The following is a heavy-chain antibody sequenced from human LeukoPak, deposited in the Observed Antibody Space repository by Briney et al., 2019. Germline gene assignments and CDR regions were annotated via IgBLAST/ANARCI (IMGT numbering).Heavy chain of an antibody. CDR2: ISGSSSYI. Sequence: PGGSLRLSCAAPGFMFHDYAIHWVRQAPGKGLEWVSSISGSSSYIYHADSVKGRFTISRDNAKNSLFLQMNSLRAEDTAVYYCASPKNYYDSSGYFLGSPPDYWGQGTLVTVSS. V-gene: IGHV3-21*01. CDR3: ASPKNYYDSSGYFLGSPPDY. J-gene: IGHJ4*02. D-gene: IGHD3-22*01. CDR1: GFMFHDYA.